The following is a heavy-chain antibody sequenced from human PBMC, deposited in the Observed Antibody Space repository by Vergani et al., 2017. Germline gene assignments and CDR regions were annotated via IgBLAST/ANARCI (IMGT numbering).Heavy chain of an antibody. D-gene: IGHD3-3*01. CDR2: IDNSGST. CDR1: GGSISSYY. Sequence: QVQLQESGPGLVKPSETLSLTCTVSGGSISSYYWSWIRQHPGKGLGWMGYIDNSGSTNYNPSLKSRVTISVDTSKNKFSLKLSSVTAADTAVYYCARGAGYYDFWSANEDAFDIWGQGTMVTVSS. J-gene: IGHJ3*02. V-gene: IGHV4-59*01. CDR3: ARGAGYYDFWSANEDAFDI.